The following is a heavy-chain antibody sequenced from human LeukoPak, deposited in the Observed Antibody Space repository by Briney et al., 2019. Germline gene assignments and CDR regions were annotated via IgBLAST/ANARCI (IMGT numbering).Heavy chain of an antibody. V-gene: IGHV1-46*01. D-gene: IGHD2-15*01. CDR3: ATMGPQSGGSFYFDL. Sequence: ASVRVSCKASGDTFTTDYMHWVRQAPGRGREWMGMINASGGSTSYAQQLQGRVTMTRDPSTSTVYMELSSLRSEDTAVYYCATMGPQSGGSFYFDLWGRGTLVTLS. CDR1: GDTFTTDY. J-gene: IGHJ2*01. CDR2: INASGGST.